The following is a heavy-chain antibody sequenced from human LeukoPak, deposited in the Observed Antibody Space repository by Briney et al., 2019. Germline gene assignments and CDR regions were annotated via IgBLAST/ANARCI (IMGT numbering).Heavy chain of an antibody. V-gene: IGHV1-69*04. CDR1: GGTFSSYA. CDR2: IIPILGIA. D-gene: IGHD3-9*01. J-gene: IGHJ4*02. Sequence: SVKVSCKASGGTFSSYAISWVRQAPGQGLEWMGRIIPILGIANYAQKFQGRVTITADNSTSTAYMELSSLRSEDTAVYYCAREIELVTGPYWDWGQGTLVTVSS. CDR3: AREIELVTGPYWD.